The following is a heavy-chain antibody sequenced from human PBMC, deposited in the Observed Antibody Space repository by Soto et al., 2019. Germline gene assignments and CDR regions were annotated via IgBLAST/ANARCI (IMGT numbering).Heavy chain of an antibody. CDR3: AKPAGYSSSRGGNYFDY. Sequence: EVQLLESGGGLVQPGGSLRLSCAASGFTFSSYAMSWVRQAPGKGLEWVSAISGSGGSTYYADSVKGRFTISRDNSKNTLYLQMNSLRAEDTAVYYCAKPAGYSSSRGGNYFDYWGQGTLVTVSS. CDR2: ISGSGGST. CDR1: GFTFSSYA. J-gene: IGHJ4*02. V-gene: IGHV3-23*01. D-gene: IGHD6-13*01.